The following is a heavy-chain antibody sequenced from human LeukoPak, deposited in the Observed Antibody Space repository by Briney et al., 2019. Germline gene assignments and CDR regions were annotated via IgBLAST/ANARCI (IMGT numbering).Heavy chain of an antibody. Sequence: SVKVSCTASGGTFSSYAISWVRQAPGQGLEWMGGIIPIFGTANYAQKFQGRVTITADESTSTAYMELSSLRSEDTAVYYCATKRGYSYGYFDYWGQGTLVTVSS. V-gene: IGHV1-69*13. CDR1: GGTFSSYA. CDR2: IIPIFGTA. J-gene: IGHJ4*02. CDR3: ATKRGYSYGYFDY. D-gene: IGHD5-18*01.